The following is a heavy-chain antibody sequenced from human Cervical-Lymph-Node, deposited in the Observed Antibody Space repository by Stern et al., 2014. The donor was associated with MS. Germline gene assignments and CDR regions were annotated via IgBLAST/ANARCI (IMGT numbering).Heavy chain of an antibody. J-gene: IGHJ4*01. CDR1: GGTFNNNA. V-gene: IGHV1-69*01. CDR3: AKEDEGREY. Sequence: VQLEESGAEVRKPGSSVKVSCETAGGTFNNNAITWVRQAPGQGLEWMGGIIPIFGIPNYAQKFQGRVTITADESTSTTYMELSRLRSEDTAIYYCAKEDEGREYWGHGTLVTVSS. CDR2: IIPIFGIP.